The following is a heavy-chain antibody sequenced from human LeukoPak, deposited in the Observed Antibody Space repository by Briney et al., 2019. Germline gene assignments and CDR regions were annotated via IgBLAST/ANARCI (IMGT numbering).Heavy chain of an antibody. CDR3: AKDSRLYGGYDFDY. V-gene: IGHV3-33*06. CDR1: GFTFSTYA. J-gene: IGHJ4*02. CDR2: IWYDGSNK. Sequence: PGGSLRLSCAASGFTFSTYAMSWVRQAPGKGLEWVAVIWYDGSNKYYADSVKGRFTISRDNSKNTLYLQMNSLRAEDTAVYYCAKDSRLYGGYDFDYWGQGTLVTVSS. D-gene: IGHD5-12*01.